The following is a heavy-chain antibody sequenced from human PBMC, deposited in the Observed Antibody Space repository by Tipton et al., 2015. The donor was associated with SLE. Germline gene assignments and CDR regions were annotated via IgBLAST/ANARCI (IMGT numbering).Heavy chain of an antibody. D-gene: IGHD3-22*01. V-gene: IGHV4-38-2*02. CDR1: GYSISIGYH. J-gene: IGHJ3*02. Sequence: TLSLTCTVSGYSISIGYHWGWIRQSPGKGLEWIGSTYHSGTTYYNPSLKSRVTISVDTSKNQFSLKLRPVTAADTAVYYCARVDYYDSSGYYSDDAFDIWGQGTMVTVSS. CDR3: ARVDYYDSSGYYSDDAFDI. CDR2: TYHSGTT.